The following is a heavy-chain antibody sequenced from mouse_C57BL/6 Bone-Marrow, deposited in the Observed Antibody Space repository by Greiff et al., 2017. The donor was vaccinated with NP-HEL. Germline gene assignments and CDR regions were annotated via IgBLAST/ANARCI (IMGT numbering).Heavy chain of an antibody. D-gene: IGHD1-1*01. CDR2: IYPGDGDT. CDR1: GYAFSSSW. J-gene: IGHJ3*01. Sequence: VQLQQSGPELVKPGASVKISCKASGYAFSSSWLNWVKQRPGTGLEWIGRIYPGDGDTNYNGKFKGKAPLTAAKSSSTAYMQRSSLTSEDSAVYFCARGNYYGSSPAWFAYWGQGTLVTVSA. CDR3: ARGNYYGSSPAWFAY. V-gene: IGHV1-82*01.